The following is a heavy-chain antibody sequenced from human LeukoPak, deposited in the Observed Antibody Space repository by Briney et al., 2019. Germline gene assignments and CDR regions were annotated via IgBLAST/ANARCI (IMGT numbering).Heavy chain of an antibody. J-gene: IGHJ3*02. CDR3: ARLGNYSTGWYRGTFDI. Sequence: SETLSLTCTVSGGSITTTDYQWGWIRQAPGKGLEWIGNLYYSGSTSYNPSLKSRVTVSVDTSNNQFSLKLNSVTAADTAVYYCARLGNYSTGWYRGTFDIWGQGTMVTVSS. CDR1: GGSITTTDYQ. CDR2: LYYSGST. D-gene: IGHD6-19*01. V-gene: IGHV4-39*01.